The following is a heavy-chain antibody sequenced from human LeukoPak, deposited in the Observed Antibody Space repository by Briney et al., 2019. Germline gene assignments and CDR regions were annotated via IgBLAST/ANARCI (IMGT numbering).Heavy chain of an antibody. CDR1: GYSISSGYY. CDR2: IYHSGST. D-gene: IGHD6-19*01. V-gene: IGHV4-38-2*02. CDR3: ASMYSSGWRNYFDY. Sequence: SETLSLTCTVSGYSISSGYYWGWIRQPPGKGLEWIGSIYHSGSTYYNPSLKSRVTISVDTSKNQFSLKLSSVTAADTAVYYCASMYSSGWRNYFDYWGQGTLVTVSS. J-gene: IGHJ4*02.